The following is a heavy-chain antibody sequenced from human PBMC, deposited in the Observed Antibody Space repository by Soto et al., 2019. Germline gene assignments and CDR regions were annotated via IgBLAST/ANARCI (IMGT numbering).Heavy chain of an antibody. CDR3: ARGQRFSDWFDP. D-gene: IGHD3-3*01. CDR2: IYSSGST. CDR1: GGAIRGYD. Sequence: PFETLSLTWSVSGGAIRGYDWTWIRQPAGKGLEWIGRIYSSGSTKYNPSLKSRVTMSLDTSKNQISLRLSSVTAADTAVYYCARGQRFSDWFDPWGQGTLVTGSS. J-gene: IGHJ5*02. V-gene: IGHV4-4*07.